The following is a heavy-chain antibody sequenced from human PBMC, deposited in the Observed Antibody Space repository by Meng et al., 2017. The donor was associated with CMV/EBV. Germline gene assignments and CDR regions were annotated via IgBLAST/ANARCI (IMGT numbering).Heavy chain of an antibody. D-gene: IGHD3-22*01. V-gene: IGHV3-53*01. CDR1: GFIVSGNY. Sequence: CAASGFIVSGNYVTWVRQAPGKGLRLVTVVSHDDTTYYADSVKGRFTISRDTSKNTVYLQLDNLRAEDTAMYYCAGGYYGSGGFALDYWGQGTLVTVSS. J-gene: IGHJ4*02. CDR2: VSHDDTT. CDR3: AGGYYGSGGFALDY.